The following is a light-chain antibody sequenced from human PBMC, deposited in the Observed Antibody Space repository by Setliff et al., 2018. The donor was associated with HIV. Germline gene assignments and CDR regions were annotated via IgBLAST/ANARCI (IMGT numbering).Light chain of an antibody. Sequence: QSVLTQPAPVSGSPGQSITISCIGTSSDVGGYDFVSWYQQRPGKAPKLIIFDVSERPSGVSHRFSGSKSGNTASLTISGLQTEDEADYFCASYRSPATYVFGMGTKVTV. J-gene: IGLJ1*01. CDR2: DVS. V-gene: IGLV2-14*03. CDR3: ASYRSPATYV. CDR1: SSDVGGYDF.